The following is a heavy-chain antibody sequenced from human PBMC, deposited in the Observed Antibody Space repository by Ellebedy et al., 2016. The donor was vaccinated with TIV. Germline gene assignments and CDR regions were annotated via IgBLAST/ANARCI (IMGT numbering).Heavy chain of an antibody. Sequence: GESLKISCAASGLTSSIHWMSWVRQAPGKGLEWLSYISSSGDTIYYADSVKGRFTISRDNAKNSLYLQMNSLRAEDTAVYYCARVVGALGYGMDVWGQGTTVTVSS. CDR2: ISSSGDTI. CDR1: GLTSSIHW. D-gene: IGHD1-26*01. V-gene: IGHV3-48*04. CDR3: ARVVGALGYGMDV. J-gene: IGHJ6*02.